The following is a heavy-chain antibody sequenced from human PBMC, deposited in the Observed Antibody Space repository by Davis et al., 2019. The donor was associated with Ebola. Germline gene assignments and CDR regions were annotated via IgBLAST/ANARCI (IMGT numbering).Heavy chain of an antibody. V-gene: IGHV3-23*01. CDR1: GFTFNRYA. CDR2: ISDSGGRT. Sequence: GGSLRLSCAASGFTFNRYAMSWVRQAPGKGLEWVSGISDSGGRTYYADSVKGRFTISRDYSKNTLYLQMNSLRDEDTAQYYCARDAEDGSGNWFFDFRGRGALVTVSS. D-gene: IGHD5-24*01. CDR3: ARDAEDGSGNWFFDF. J-gene: IGHJ2*01.